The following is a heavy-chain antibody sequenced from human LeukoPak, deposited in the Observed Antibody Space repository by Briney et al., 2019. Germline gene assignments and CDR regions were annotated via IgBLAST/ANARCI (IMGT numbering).Heavy chain of an antibody. V-gene: IGHV4-59*01. Sequence: SETLSLTCTVSGGSIRRYYWSWVRKPPGKGMELTVYIYHSGSTNHNPPLKSRVNLSVDMAKNQISLKMSSVTAADTAVYYCARSRVWSDYWGYFDYWGQGILVTVSS. CDR3: ARSRVWSDYWGYFDY. J-gene: IGHJ4*02. CDR1: GGSIRRYY. D-gene: IGHD3-3*01. CDR2: IYHSGST.